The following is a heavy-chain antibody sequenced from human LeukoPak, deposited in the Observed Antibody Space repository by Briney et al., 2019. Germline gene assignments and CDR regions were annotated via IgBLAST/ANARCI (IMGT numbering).Heavy chain of an antibody. CDR2: IYYSGST. J-gene: IGHJ4*02. CDR3: ARDGGGYSSSSPPNYFDY. D-gene: IGHD6-6*01. Sequence: SETLPLTCTVSGGSISSGGYYWSWIRQHPGKGLEWIGYIYYSGSTYYNPSLKSRVTISVDTSKNQFSLKLSSVTAADTAVYYCARDGGGYSSSSPPNYFDYWGQGTLVTVSS. CDR1: GGSISSGGYY. V-gene: IGHV4-31*03.